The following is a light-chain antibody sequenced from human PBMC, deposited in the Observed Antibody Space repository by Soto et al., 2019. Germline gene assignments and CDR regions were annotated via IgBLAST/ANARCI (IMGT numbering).Light chain of an antibody. CDR3: QQFGNSPRYT. Sequence: EIVLTQSPGTLSLSPGERATLSCRASQSVSASYLAWYQQKPGQAPTLLIYAASSRATGIPDRFSGSGSGTDFTLTISRLEPEDSAVYYCQQFGNSPRYTFGQGTKLEIK. J-gene: IGKJ2*01. V-gene: IGKV3-20*01. CDR1: QSVSASY. CDR2: AAS.